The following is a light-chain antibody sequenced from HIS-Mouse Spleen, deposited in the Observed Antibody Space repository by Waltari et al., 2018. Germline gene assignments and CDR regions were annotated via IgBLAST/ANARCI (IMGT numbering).Light chain of an antibody. Sequence: SYELTQPPSVSVSPGQTARITCSGDALPKKYAYWYQQKSGQAPVLVIYEDSKRPSGNPERFPGASSGTMATLTISGAQVEDEADYYCYSTDSSGNHRVFGGGTKLTVL. CDR1: ALPKKY. CDR2: EDS. CDR3: YSTDSSGNHRV. J-gene: IGLJ2*01. V-gene: IGLV3-10*01.